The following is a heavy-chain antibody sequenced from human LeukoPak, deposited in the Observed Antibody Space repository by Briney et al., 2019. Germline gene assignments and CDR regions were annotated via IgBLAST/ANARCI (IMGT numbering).Heavy chain of an antibody. CDR3: ARDRPEESGSLIDY. D-gene: IGHD1-26*01. V-gene: IGHV7-4-1*02. Sequence: ASVTVSCKASGYTFTCYAMNWVRQAPGQGLEWMRWTNTNTGNPTYAQGFTGRFVFSLDTSVSTAYLQISSLKAEDTAVYYCARDRPEESGSLIDYWGQGTLVTVSS. CDR2: TNTNTGNP. CDR1: GYTFTCYA. J-gene: IGHJ4*02.